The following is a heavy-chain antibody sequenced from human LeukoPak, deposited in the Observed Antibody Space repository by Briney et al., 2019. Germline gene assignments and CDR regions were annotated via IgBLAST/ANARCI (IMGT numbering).Heavy chain of an antibody. J-gene: IGHJ4*02. CDR1: GYTFTSYD. V-gene: IGHV1-8*01. CDR2: MNPNSGNT. Sequence: ASVKVSCKASGYTFTSYDINWVRQATGQGLEWMGWMNPNSGNTGYAQKFQGRVTMTRNTSISTAYMELSSLRSEDTAVYYCATIGELHTVTLINWGQGTLVTVSP. CDR3: ATIGELHTVTLIN. D-gene: IGHD4-17*01.